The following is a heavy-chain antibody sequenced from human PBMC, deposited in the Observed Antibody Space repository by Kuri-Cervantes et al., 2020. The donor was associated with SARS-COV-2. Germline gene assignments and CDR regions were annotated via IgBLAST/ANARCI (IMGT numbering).Heavy chain of an antibody. CDR2: IIPVFTTP. Sequence: SVNVSCKASGGTFNNYAISWVRQAPGQGLEWMGGIIPVFTTPTYAQKFHGRVTLSADESTSTVYMELSSLTSEDTAMYYCARPHRYFDFWSGKTPFDNWGQGTRGTDSS. V-gene: IGHV1-69*13. CDR3: ARPHRYFDFWSGKTPFDN. J-gene: IGHJ4*02. D-gene: IGHD3-3*01. CDR1: GGTFNNYA.